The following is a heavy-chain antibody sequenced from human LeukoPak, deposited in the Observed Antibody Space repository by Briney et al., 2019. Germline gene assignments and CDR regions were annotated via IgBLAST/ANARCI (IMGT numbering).Heavy chain of an antibody. Sequence: ASVKVSCKASGYTFTSYAMHWVRQAPGQRLEWMGWINAGNGNTKYSQKFQGRVTITRDTSASTAYMELSSLRSEDTAVYYCARDYSPSEYCSGGSCYPIHWGQGTLVTVSS. CDR2: INAGNGNT. V-gene: IGHV1-3*01. J-gene: IGHJ4*02. CDR3: ARDYSPSEYCSGGSCYPIH. D-gene: IGHD2-15*01. CDR1: GYTFTSYA.